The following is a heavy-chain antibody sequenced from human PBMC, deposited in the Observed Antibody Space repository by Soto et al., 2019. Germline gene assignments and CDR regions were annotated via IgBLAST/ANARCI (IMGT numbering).Heavy chain of an antibody. Sequence: QVQLLQSGVEVKKPGTSVRVSCRASGYTFKDYDINWVRRAPGQGLEWMGWMNPNSGNTAYARKFHDRITMTRSVSARTAFMELSSLTPEDTAVYYCARRMTWSLWCFDLWGSGTQVTVSS. CDR3: ARRMTWSLWCFDL. J-gene: IGHJ2*01. CDR2: MNPNSGNT. CDR1: GYTFKDYD. D-gene: IGHD3-3*01. V-gene: IGHV1-8*01.